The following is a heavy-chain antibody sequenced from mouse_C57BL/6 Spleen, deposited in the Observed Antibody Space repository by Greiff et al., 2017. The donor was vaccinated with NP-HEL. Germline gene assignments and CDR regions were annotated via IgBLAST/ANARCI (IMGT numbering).Heavy chain of an antibody. CDR3: ARSCYYDYDPAWFAY. J-gene: IGHJ3*01. Sequence: VQLQQSGPELVKPGASVKISCKASGYAFSSSWMNWVKQRPGKGLEWIGRIYPGDGDTNYNGKFKGKATLTADKSSSTAYMQLSSLTSEDSAVYFCARSCYYDYDPAWFAYWGQGTLVTVSA. D-gene: IGHD2-4*01. V-gene: IGHV1-82*01. CDR2: IYPGDGDT. CDR1: GYAFSSSW.